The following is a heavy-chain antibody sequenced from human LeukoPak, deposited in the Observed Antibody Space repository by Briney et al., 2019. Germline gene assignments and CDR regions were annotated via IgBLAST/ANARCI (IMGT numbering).Heavy chain of an antibody. D-gene: IGHD5-12*01. J-gene: IGHJ4*02. CDR1: GGTFSSHA. Sequence: SVKVSCKASGGTFSSHAISWVRQAPGQGLEWVGGLIPVFGTTNYAEKFQGRVTITTDESTRTSYMELRSLKSDDTAVYYCARGQSGYDYGLDHWGQGILVIVSS. V-gene: IGHV1-69*05. CDR2: LIPVFGTT. CDR3: ARGQSGYDYGLDH.